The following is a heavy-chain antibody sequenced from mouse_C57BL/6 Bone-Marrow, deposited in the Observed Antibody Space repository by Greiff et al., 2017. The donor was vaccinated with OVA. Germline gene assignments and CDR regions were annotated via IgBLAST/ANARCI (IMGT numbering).Heavy chain of an antibody. V-gene: IGHV1-54*01. J-gene: IGHJ1*03. CDR1: GYAFTNYL. CDR2: INPGSGGT. CDR3: ARYAHYYGSSYWYFDV. Sequence: QVQLQQSGAELVRPGTSVKVSCKASGYAFTNYLIEWVKQRPGQGLEWIGGINPGSGGTNYNEKFKGKATLTADKSSSTAYMQLSSQTSEDSAVYFCARYAHYYGSSYWYFDVWGTGTTVTVSS. D-gene: IGHD1-1*01.